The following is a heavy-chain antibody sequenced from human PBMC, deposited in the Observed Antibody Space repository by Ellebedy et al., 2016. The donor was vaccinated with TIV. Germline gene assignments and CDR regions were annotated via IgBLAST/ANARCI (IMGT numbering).Heavy chain of an antibody. CDR1: GGSLTSGTFY. J-gene: IGHJ4*02. V-gene: IGHV4-61*01. Sequence: MPSETLSLTCSVSGGSLTSGTFYWSWIRQPPGKGLEWIGYIYYSGSTKYNPSLKSRVTISVDSSKNQFSLKLRSATAADTAIYYCARGAVVDTTMGLDYWGQGTLVTVSS. CDR2: IYYSGST. D-gene: IGHD5-18*01. CDR3: ARGAVVDTTMGLDY.